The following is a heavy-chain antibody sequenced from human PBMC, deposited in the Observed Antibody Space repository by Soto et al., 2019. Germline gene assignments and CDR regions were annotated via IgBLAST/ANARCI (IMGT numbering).Heavy chain of an antibody. D-gene: IGHD6-19*01. V-gene: IGHV1-8*01. J-gene: IGHJ4*02. CDR2: MNPNSGNT. Sequence: ASVKVSCKASGYTFTSYDINWVRQATGQGLEWMGWMNPNSGNTGYAQKFQGRVTMTRNTSISTAYMELSSLRSEDTAVYYCARGDSSGWYVFQQNFDYWGQGTLVTVSS. CDR3: ARGDSSGWYVFQQNFDY. CDR1: GYTFTSYD.